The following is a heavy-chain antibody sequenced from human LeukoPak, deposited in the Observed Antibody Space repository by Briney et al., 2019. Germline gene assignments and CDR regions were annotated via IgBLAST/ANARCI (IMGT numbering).Heavy chain of an antibody. Sequence: GASVKVSCKASGYTFTGYYMHWVRQAPGQGLEWMGWINPNSGGTNYAQKFQGRVTMTRDTSISTAYMELSRLRSDDTAVYYCAKDPRAGTPYFDYWGQGTLVTVSS. CDR3: AKDPRAGTPYFDY. V-gene: IGHV1-2*02. J-gene: IGHJ4*02. CDR2: INPNSGGT. CDR1: GYTFTGYY. D-gene: IGHD6-19*01.